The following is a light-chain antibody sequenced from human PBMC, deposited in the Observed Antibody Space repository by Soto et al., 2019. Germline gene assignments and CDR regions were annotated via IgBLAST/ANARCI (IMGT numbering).Light chain of an antibody. CDR3: LLSHKSVPV. V-gene: IGLV7-46*01. Sequence: QAVVTQEPSLTVSPGGTVTLTCGSSTGDVTSGHWPHWLQQRPGQAPKTLIYDTSNKDSWAPARFSGSLLGGKAALTLSGAQPEDEADYYCLLSHKSVPVLGGGTQLTVL. CDR2: DTS. CDR1: TGDVTSGHW. J-gene: IGLJ7*01.